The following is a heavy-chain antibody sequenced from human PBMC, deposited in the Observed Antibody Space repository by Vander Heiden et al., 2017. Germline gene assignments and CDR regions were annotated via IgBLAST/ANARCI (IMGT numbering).Heavy chain of an antibody. CDR2: IHSEETP. V-gene: IGHV3-53*01. CDR3: TGGHYSL. Sequence: EGQLVESGGGLVQPGGSLRLSCAASGYIVSGKYMTWVRQAPEKGLECGSTIHSEETPHYADSVKGRFTSASDSSKNTLHIQMNNLRAEDTCRYDGTGGHYSLWCQGIMVTVAS. CDR1: GYIVSGKY. D-gene: IGHD2-15*01. J-gene: IGHJ4*02.